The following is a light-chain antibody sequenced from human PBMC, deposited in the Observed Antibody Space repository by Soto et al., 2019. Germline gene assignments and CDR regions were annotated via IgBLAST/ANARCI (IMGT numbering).Light chain of an antibody. J-gene: IGLJ1*01. Sequence: QSVLTQPASVSGSPGQSITISCTGTSSDVAAYNSVSWYQQYPGKAPKLMIYDVIYRPSGVSNRFSVSKSANTASLTISGLQAEDEADYYCSSYTTSGNYVFGTGTKVNVL. CDR1: SSDVAAYNS. CDR3: SSYTTSGNYV. CDR2: DVI. V-gene: IGLV2-14*01.